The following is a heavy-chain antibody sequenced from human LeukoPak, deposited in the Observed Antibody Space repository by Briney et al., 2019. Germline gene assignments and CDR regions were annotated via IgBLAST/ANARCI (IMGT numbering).Heavy chain of an antibody. J-gene: IGHJ5*02. CDR1: GYTLTELS. D-gene: IGHD1-1*01. CDR3: ATVVRYTGSKGRSPNWFDP. V-gene: IGHV1-24*01. CDR2: FDPEDGET. Sequence: ASVKVSCKVSGYTLTELSMHWVRQAPGKGLEWMGGFDPEDGETIYAQKFQGRVTMTEDTSTDTAYMELSSLRSEDTAVYYCATVVRYTGSKGRSPNWFDPWGQGTLVTVSS.